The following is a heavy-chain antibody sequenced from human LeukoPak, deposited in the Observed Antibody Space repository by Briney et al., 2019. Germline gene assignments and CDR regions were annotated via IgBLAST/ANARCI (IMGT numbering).Heavy chain of an antibody. V-gene: IGHV3-23*01. CDR3: AIGLATMVRGVMYY. D-gene: IGHD3-10*01. J-gene: IGHJ4*02. CDR2: ISGSGGST. CDR1: GFTFSSYA. Sequence: GVSLRLSCAASGFTFSSYAMSWVRQAPGKGLEWVSAISGSGGSTYYADSVKGRFTISRDNSKNTLYLQMNSLRAEDTAVYYCAIGLATMVRGVMYYWGQGTLVTVSS.